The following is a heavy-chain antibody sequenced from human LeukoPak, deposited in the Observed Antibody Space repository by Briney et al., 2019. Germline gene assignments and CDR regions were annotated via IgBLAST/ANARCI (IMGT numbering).Heavy chain of an antibody. J-gene: IGHJ3*02. Sequence: PGGSLRLSCAASGFTFSSYAMSWVRQAPGKGLEWVSAISGSGGSTYYADSVKGRFTISRDNSKNTLYLQMNSLRAEDTAVYYCARDRGDFWSGYYNPDAFDIWGQGTMVTVSS. CDR1: GFTFSSYA. CDR3: ARDRGDFWSGYYNPDAFDI. D-gene: IGHD3-3*01. V-gene: IGHV3-23*01. CDR2: ISGSGGST.